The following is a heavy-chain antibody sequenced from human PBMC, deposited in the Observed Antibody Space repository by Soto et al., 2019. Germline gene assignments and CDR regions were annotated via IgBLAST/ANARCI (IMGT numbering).Heavy chain of an antibody. D-gene: IGHD6-19*01. J-gene: IGHJ4*02. CDR1: GFTFSSYG. CDR2: ISYDGSNK. CDR3: AEDIAVAGTFDY. V-gene: IGHV3-30*18. Sequence: QVQLVESGGGVVQPGRSLRLSCAASGFTFSSYGMHWVRQAPGKGLEWVAVISYDGSNKYYADSVKGRFTISRDNSKNTLYLQMNSLRAEDTAVYYCAEDIAVAGTFDYWGQGTLVTVSS.